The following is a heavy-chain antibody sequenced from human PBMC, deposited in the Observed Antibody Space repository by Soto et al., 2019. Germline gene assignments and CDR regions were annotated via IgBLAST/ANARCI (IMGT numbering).Heavy chain of an antibody. Sequence: SETLSLTCTVSGGSISSYYWSWIRQPPWKGLEWIGYIYYSGSTNYNPSLKSRVTISVDTSKNQFSLKLSSVTAADTAVYYCARTNFYSNYLPSYYSYYGMDVWGQGTTVTVSS. D-gene: IGHD4-4*01. J-gene: IGHJ6*02. V-gene: IGHV4-59*08. CDR2: IYYSGST. CDR3: ARTNFYSNYLPSYYSYYGMDV. CDR1: GGSISSYY.